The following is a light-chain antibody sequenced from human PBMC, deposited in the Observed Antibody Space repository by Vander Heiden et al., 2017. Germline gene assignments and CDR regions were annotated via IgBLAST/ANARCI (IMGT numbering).Light chain of an antibody. CDR2: WAS. CDR3: QQYYSTPTWT. V-gene: IGKV4-1*01. CDR1: QSVFFWANNKNY. J-gene: IGKJ1*01. Sequence: DVVLTQSPDSLAVSLGDRANINCKSSQSVFFWANNKNYLAWYQQKPGQPPRLLIYWASTRESGVPDRFSGSGSGTDFTLTISSLQAEDVAVYFCQQYYSTPTWTFGQGTKVEIK.